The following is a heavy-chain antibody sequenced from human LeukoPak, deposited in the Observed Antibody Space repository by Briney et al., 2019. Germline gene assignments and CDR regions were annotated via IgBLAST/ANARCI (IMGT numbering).Heavy chain of an antibody. D-gene: IGHD1-1*01. Sequence: GASAKVSCKASGYTFIGYHIHWVRQAPGQGLEWMGWINPNRGGTNLAQKFQGRVIMTRDTSISTAYMEVTRLRSDDTAIYYCARLPRVHIDSWGQGTLVTVSS. CDR3: ARLPRVHIDS. J-gene: IGHJ4*02. CDR1: GYTFIGYH. CDR2: INPNRGGT. V-gene: IGHV1-2*02.